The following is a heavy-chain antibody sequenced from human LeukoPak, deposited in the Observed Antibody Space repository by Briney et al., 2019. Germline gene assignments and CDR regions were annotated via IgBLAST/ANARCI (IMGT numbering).Heavy chain of an antibody. Sequence: GRSLRLSCTASGFIFSNSGMHWVRQAPGKGLEWVAVISYDDNYKYYVDSVKGRFTISRDNSKNKLSLQMNSLRPEDSAIYYCARFWDYYCMDVWGQGTTVIVSS. CDR1: GFIFSNSG. CDR3: ARFWDYYCMDV. J-gene: IGHJ6*02. CDR2: ISYDDNYK. V-gene: IGHV3-30*03. D-gene: IGHD3-16*01.